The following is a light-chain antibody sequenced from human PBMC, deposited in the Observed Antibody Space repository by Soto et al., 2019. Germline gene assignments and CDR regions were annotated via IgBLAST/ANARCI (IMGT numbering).Light chain of an antibody. J-gene: IGKJ1*01. CDR3: QQYFTSPWT. Sequence: DIVMTQSPDSLAVSLGERATFNCKSSQSILDRSKNKYYLAWYQQKSGQPPKLLIYWASLRESGVPDRFTGSGSGTDFTLTISSLQAEDVAVYYCQQYFTSPWTVGQRTKVEI. CDR2: WAS. V-gene: IGKV4-1*01. CDR1: QSILDRSKNKYY.